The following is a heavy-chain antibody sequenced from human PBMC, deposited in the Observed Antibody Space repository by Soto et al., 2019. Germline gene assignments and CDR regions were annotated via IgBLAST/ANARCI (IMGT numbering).Heavy chain of an antibody. CDR1: GGSISSYY. J-gene: IGHJ5*02. CDR2: IYYSGST. CDR3: ARDHSYDFWSGYYENWFDP. V-gene: IGHV4-59*01. D-gene: IGHD3-3*01. Sequence: SETLSLTCTVSGGSISSYYWSWIRQPPGRGLEWIGYIYYSGSTNYNPSLKSRVTISVDTSKNQFSLKLSSVTAADTAVYYCARDHSYDFWSGYYENWFDPWGQGTLVTVSS.